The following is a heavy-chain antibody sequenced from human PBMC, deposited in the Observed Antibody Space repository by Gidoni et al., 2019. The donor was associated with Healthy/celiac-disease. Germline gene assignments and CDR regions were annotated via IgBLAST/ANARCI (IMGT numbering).Heavy chain of an antibody. CDR2: ISGSGGST. Sequence: EVQLLESGGGLVQPGGSLRLSCAASGFTFSSSAMSWVRQAPGKGLELVSAISGSGGSTYDADSVKGRFTISRDNSKNTLYLQMNSLRAEDTAVYYCAKDRKGGIAAAKLFDYWGQGTLVTVSS. CDR1: GFTFSSSA. D-gene: IGHD6-13*01. J-gene: IGHJ4*02. V-gene: IGHV3-23*01. CDR3: AKDRKGGIAAAKLFDY.